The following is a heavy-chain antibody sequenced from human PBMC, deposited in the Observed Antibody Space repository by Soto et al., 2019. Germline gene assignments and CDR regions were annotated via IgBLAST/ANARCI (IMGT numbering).Heavy chain of an antibody. CDR2: IDLSDSYR. CDR3: AGXGGAHYLSSGYHYALDY. D-gene: IGHD3-22*01. J-gene: IGHJ4*02. CDR1: GYSFTNNW. Sequence: AESLKISCTGSGYSFTNNWITWVRQMPGKGLEWMGRIDLSDSYRSYSPSFQGHVSISVDKSINTTYLQWSSLRASTAAMYYGAGXGGAHYLSSGYHYALDYWGQGTLVTVSS. V-gene: IGHV5-10-1*01.